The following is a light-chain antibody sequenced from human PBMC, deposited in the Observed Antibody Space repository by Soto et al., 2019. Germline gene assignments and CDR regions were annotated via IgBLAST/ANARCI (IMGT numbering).Light chain of an antibody. Sequence: DIQMTQSPSSLSASVGDRVTITCRASQSISNYLNWYQQKPGKAPKLLMFAASSLQSGVQSRFSGGGSGTDFTLTISSLQPEDFATYYCQQSYSTPRTFGQGTQVEIK. V-gene: IGKV1-39*01. J-gene: IGKJ1*01. CDR2: AAS. CDR1: QSISNY. CDR3: QQSYSTPRT.